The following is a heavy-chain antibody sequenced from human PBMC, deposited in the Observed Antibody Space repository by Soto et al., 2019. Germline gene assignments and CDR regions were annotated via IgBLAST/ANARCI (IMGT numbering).Heavy chain of an antibody. V-gene: IGHV3-7*04. CDR3: ARHGGYSFDY. D-gene: IGHD4-17*01. CDR2: IKQDGSET. Sequence: EVQLVETGGGVVQPGGSLRLSCAATGFTFSTYWMSWVRQAPGKGLEWVASIKQDGSETYYVDSVKGRFTITRDNAKNWLELQMNSLRAEDTAVYYCARHGGYSFDYWGQGTLVTVSS. J-gene: IGHJ4*02. CDR1: GFTFSTYW.